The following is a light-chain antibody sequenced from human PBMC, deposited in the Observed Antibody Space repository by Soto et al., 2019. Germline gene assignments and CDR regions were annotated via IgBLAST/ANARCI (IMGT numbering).Light chain of an antibody. CDR1: QSISRW. V-gene: IGKV1-39*01. CDR2: AAS. Sequence: DIQMTQSPSTLSASVGDIVTITFRARQSISRWLAWYQQKPGKAPKLLIFAASSLQSGVPSRFSGSRSGPDFTLTISSLQPEDFATYYCQQSYSSPPTFGQGTKVDI. CDR3: QQSYSSPPT. J-gene: IGKJ1*01.